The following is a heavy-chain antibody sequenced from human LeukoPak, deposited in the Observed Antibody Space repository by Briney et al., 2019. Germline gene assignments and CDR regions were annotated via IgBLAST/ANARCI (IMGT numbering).Heavy chain of an antibody. CDR2: ISGGGGTT. CDR1: GFTFSTYA. Sequence: GGSLRLSCAASGFTFSTYAMSWVRQAPGKGLDWVAVISGGGGTTHYADFVQGRFTISRDNSKNALYLQMNSLRAEDTALYYCAKDATWFGGRYASFDQWGQGTLVLVSP. V-gene: IGHV3-23*01. CDR3: AKDATWFGGRYASFDQ. D-gene: IGHD1-26*01. J-gene: IGHJ4*02.